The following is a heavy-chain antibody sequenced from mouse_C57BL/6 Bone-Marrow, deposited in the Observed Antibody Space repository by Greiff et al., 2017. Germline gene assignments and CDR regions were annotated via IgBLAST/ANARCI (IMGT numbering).Heavy chain of an antibody. CDR1: GFTTSSSA. Sequence: VQLKESGGGLVKPGGSLKLSCPASGFTTSSSATSWVRQTPEKTLEWVATLSDGVSYTYYPANVQGRFPISRDNAKHHLYLQMSHLKSEDTAMYYCARGCYDGYYVLFANGGPGALVTASA. CDR3: ARGCYDGYYVLFAN. V-gene: IGHV5-4*01. CDR2: LSDGVSYT. D-gene: IGHD2-3*01. J-gene: IGHJ3*01.